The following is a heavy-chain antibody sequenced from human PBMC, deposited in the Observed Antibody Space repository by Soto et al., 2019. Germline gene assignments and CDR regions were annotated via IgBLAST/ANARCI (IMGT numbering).Heavy chain of an antibody. CDR1: GFTFSSYG. Sequence: GGSLRLSCAASGFTFSSYGMHWVRQAPGKGLEWVAVISYDGSNKYYADSVKGRFTISRDNSKNTLYLQMNSLRAEDTAVYYCAKDVTVTTEYYYYYGMDVWGQGTTVTVSS. J-gene: IGHJ6*02. CDR3: AKDVTVTTEYYYYYGMDV. D-gene: IGHD4-4*01. V-gene: IGHV3-30*18. CDR2: ISYDGSNK.